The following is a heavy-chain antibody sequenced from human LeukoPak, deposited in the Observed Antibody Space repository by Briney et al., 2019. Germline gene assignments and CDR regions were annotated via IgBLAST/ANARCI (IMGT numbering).Heavy chain of an antibody. D-gene: IGHD2-15*01. Sequence: PSETLSLTCTVSGGSISSGDYYWSWIRQPPGKGLEWIGYIYYSGSTYYNPSLKSRVTISVDTSKNQFSLKLSSVTAADTTVYYCARNNAAWLKRGMEEYCSGGSCYFQALNWFDPWGQGTLVTVSS. CDR3: ARNNAAWLKRGMEEYCSGGSCYFQALNWFDP. CDR2: IYYSGST. CDR1: GGSISSGDYY. V-gene: IGHV4-30-4*01. J-gene: IGHJ5*02.